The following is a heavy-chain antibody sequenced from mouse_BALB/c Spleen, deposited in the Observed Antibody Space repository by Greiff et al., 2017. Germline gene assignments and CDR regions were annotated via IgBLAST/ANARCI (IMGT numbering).Heavy chain of an antibody. CDR3: TRGVDYSWFAY. CDR1: GYTFTSYW. D-gene: IGHD2-4*01. CDR2: IYPGNSDT. Sequence: VQLQQSGTVLARPGASVKMSCKASGYTFTSYWMHWVKQRPGQGLEWIGAIYPGNSDTSYNQKFKGKAKLTAVTSTSTAYMELSSLTNEDSAVYYCTRGVDYSWFAYWGQGTLVTVSA. V-gene: IGHV1-5*01. J-gene: IGHJ3*01.